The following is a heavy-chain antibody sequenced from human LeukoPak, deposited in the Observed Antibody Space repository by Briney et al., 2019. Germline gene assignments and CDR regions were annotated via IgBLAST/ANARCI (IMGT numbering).Heavy chain of an antibody. CDR1: GFTFDDYT. CDR2: ISGSGGGT. D-gene: IGHD3-22*01. CDR3: AKGYSGDYYSRNHHFDY. V-gene: IGHV3-23*01. Sequence: GGSLRLSCAASGFTFDDYTIHWVRQVPGKGLEWVSGISGSGGGTFYADSVKGRFTISRDNSKSTLSLQMNSLRAEDTAVYYCAKGYSGDYYSRNHHFDYWGQGTLVTVSS. J-gene: IGHJ4*02.